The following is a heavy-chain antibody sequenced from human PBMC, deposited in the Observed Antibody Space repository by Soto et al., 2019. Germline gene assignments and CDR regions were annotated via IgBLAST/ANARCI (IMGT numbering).Heavy chain of an antibody. CDR1: GGSINGYV. J-gene: IGHJ5*02. D-gene: IGHD7-27*01. V-gene: IGHV4-59*01. CDR3: ARDTGRNWFDP. Sequence: SETLSLTCTVSGGSINGYVWSWIRQPPGKGLEWIGYIYYSGSTNYNPSVKTRVSISVDTSKNQFSLNLSSVIAADTAVYFCARDTGRNWFDPWGQGTLVTVSS. CDR2: IYYSGST.